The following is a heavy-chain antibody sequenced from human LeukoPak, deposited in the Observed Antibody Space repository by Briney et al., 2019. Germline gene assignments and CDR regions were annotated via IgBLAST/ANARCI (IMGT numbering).Heavy chain of an antibody. CDR3: ARISSGWPPYYFDY. J-gene: IGHJ4*02. D-gene: IGHD6-19*01. CDR1: GGSISSGGYS. Sequence: SETLSLTCAVSGGSISSGGYSWSWIRQPPGKGLEWIGYIYYSGSTNYNPSLKSRVTISVDTSKNQFSLKLSSVTAADTAVYYCARISSGWPPYYFDYWGQGTLVTVSS. CDR2: IYYSGST. V-gene: IGHV4-61*08.